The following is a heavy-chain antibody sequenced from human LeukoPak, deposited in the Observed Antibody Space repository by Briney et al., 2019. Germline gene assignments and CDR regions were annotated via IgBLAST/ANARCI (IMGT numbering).Heavy chain of an antibody. Sequence: KASETLSRKCGNYGGFVSATNWGVCVRQPPGQGLEWIGEISLTGRTNYNPSLNSRVTMSIDESRNQLSLSLTSVTAADTAIYYCSRESGAFCPFGHWGQGTLVIVPS. CDR1: GGFVSATNW. CDR3: SRESGAFCPFGH. CDR2: ISLTGRT. V-gene: IGHV4-4*02. J-gene: IGHJ4*02. D-gene: IGHD1-26*01.